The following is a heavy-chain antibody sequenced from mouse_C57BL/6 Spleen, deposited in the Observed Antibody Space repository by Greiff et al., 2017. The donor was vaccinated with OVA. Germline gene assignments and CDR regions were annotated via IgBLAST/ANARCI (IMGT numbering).Heavy chain of an antibody. CDR1: GYTFTSYW. CDR3: ARRIYDGYYSYAMDY. V-gene: IGHV1-53*01. CDR2: INPSNGGT. J-gene: IGHJ4*01. Sequence: QVQLQQSGTELVKPGASVKLSCKASGYTFTSYWMHWVKQTPGQGLEWIGNINPSNGGTNYNEKFKSKATLTVDKSSSTAYMQLSSLTSEDSAVYYCARRIYDGYYSYAMDYWGQGTSVTVSS. D-gene: IGHD2-3*01.